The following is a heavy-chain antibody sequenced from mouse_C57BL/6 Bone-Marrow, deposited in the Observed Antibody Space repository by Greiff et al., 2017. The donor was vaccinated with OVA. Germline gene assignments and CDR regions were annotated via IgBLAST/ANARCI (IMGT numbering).Heavy chain of an antibody. CDR2: ITHSGET. CDR3: AGDNWYYFDY. J-gene: IGHJ2*01. D-gene: IGHD4-1*01. V-gene: IGHV12-3*01. Sequence: VQRVESGPGLVKPSQSLFLTCSITGFPITSGYYWIWIRQSPGKPLEWMGYITHSGETFYNPSLQSPISITRETSKNQFFLQLNSVTTEDTAMYYCAGDNWYYFDYWGQGTTLTVSS. CDR1: GFPITSGYY.